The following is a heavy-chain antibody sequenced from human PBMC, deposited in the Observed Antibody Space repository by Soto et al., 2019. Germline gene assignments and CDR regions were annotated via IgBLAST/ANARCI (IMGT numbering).Heavy chain of an antibody. D-gene: IGHD3-22*01. CDR3: AKTRLYDNNEDHPDGFDV. CDR1: GFPFWTYS. V-gene: IGHV3-23*01. CDR2: IICSGTAT. J-gene: IGHJ3*01. Sequence: EVKLLESGGGLVQPGESMRLSCEASGFPFWTYSMSWVRQSPRKGLEWVSGIICSGTATYYTDSVKGRFTVYRDNSKDTLFLQMTTLRVEDTAVYYCAKTRLYDNNEDHPDGFDVWGPGTAVTVSS.